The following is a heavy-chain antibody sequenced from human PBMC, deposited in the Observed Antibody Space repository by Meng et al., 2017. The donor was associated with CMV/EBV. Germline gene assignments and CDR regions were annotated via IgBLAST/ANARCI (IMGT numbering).Heavy chain of an antibody. CDR2: IYYSGST. CDR1: GGSISSGDYY. Sequence: QVPLQESGPGLVKPTQTLSFTCTVSGGSISSGDYYWSWHRPPPGQGLEWIGYIYYSGSTYYNPSLKSRVTISVDTSKNPFSLKLSSVTAADTDVYYCARDPSLRWIDYWGQGTLVTVSS. D-gene: IGHD4-23*01. CDR3: ARDPSLRWIDY. J-gene: IGHJ4*02. V-gene: IGHV4-30-4*08.